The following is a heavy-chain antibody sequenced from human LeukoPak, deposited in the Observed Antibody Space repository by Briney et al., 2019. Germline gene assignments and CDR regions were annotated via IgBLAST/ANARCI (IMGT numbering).Heavy chain of an antibody. Sequence: SVKVSCKASGGTFSSYAISWVRQAPGQGLEWMGGIIPIFGTANYAQKFQGRVKITTDESTSTAYMELSSLRSEDTAMYCCARDRSGGITGPPYYFDYWGQGTLVTVSS. D-gene: IGHD1-20*01. CDR2: IIPIFGTA. J-gene: IGHJ4*02. CDR3: ARDRSGGITGPPYYFDY. CDR1: GGTFSSYA. V-gene: IGHV1-69*05.